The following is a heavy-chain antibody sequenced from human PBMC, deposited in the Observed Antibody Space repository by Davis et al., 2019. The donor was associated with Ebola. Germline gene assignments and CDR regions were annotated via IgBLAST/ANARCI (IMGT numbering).Heavy chain of an antibody. J-gene: IGHJ6*02. V-gene: IGHV3-11*05. Sequence: FTFSRDNAKNSLYLQMNSLRAEDTAVYYCARDGPDYYGLDVWGQGTAVTVSS. CDR3: ARDGPDYYGLDV.